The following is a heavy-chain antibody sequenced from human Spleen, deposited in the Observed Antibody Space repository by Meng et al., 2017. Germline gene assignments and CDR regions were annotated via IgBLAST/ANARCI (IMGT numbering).Heavy chain of an antibody. D-gene: IGHD6-19*01. J-gene: IGHJ5*02. CDR2: IGHSGFT. V-gene: IGHV4-39*01. CDR1: GGSISTSGDY. Sequence: QPQLQESGPGLVRPSEALSLTCSVSGGSISTSGDYWGWIRQPPGKGLEWIGSIGHSGFTYYTPSLKSRVTVSIDTSRNQFSLWLTSVTAADTAVYYCVRSSAWVRTGFDPWGQGTLVTVSS. CDR3: VRSSAWVRTGFDP.